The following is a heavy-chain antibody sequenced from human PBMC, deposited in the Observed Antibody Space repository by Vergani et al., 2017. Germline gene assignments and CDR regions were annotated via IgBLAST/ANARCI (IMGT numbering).Heavy chain of an antibody. CDR1: GFTFSSYG. Sequence: QVQLVESGGGVVQPGRSLRLSCAASGFTFSSYGMHWVRQAPGKGLEWVAVISYDGSNKYYADSVKGRFTISRDNSKNTLYLQINSLRAEDTAVYYCAKDHNLYYYDSSPDYWGQGTLVTVSS. CDR2: ISYDGSNK. V-gene: IGHV3-30*18. D-gene: IGHD3-22*01. CDR3: AKDHNLYYYDSSPDY. J-gene: IGHJ4*02.